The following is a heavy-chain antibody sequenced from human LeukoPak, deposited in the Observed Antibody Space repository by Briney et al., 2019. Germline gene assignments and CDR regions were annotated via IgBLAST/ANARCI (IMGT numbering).Heavy chain of an antibody. V-gene: IGHV3-48*03. CDR3: ARLRGGALDY. CDR1: GFTFAGYE. CDR2: ISSSGSTL. D-gene: IGHD3-10*01. Sequence: GGSLRLSRAASGFTFAGYEMNWVRQAPGKGLKWVSYISSSGSTLYYADSVKGRFTISRDNAKNSLSLQMNSLRAEDTAFYFCARLRGGALDYWGQGALVTVSS. J-gene: IGHJ4*02.